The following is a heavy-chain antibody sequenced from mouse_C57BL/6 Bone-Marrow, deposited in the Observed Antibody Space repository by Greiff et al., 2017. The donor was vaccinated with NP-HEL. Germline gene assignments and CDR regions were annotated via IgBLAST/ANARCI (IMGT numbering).Heavy chain of an antibody. CDR1: GFTFSDYY. CDR3: TRDRIYGNYVYFDY. J-gene: IGHJ2*01. CDR2: INYDGSST. D-gene: IGHD2-1*01. Sequence: EVMLVEPEGGLVQPGSSMKLSCTASGFTFSDYYMAWVRQVPEKGLEWVANINYDGSSTYYLDSLKSRLIISRDNAKNILYLQMSSLKSEETATYYCTRDRIYGNYVYFDYWGQGTTLTVSS. V-gene: IGHV5-16*01.